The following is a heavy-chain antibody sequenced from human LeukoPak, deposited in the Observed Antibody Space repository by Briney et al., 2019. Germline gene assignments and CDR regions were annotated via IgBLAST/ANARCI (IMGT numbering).Heavy chain of an antibody. CDR3: ASFYCSGGSCYQYFSYYYMDV. J-gene: IGHJ6*03. Sequence: SSETLSLTCTVSGGSISSYYWSWIRQPPGKGLEWIGYIYYSGSTNYNPSLKSRVTISVDTSKNQFSLKLNSVTAADTAVYYCASFYCSGGSCYQYFSYYYMDVWGKGTTVTISS. CDR2: IYYSGST. D-gene: IGHD2-15*01. V-gene: IGHV4-59*08. CDR1: GGSISSYY.